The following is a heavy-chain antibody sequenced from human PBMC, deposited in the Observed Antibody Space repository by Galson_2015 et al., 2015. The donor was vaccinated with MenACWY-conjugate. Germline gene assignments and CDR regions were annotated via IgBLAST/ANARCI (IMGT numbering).Heavy chain of an antibody. V-gene: IGHV3-11*06. J-gene: IGHJ6*03. D-gene: IGHD6-13*01. Sequence: SLRLSCAASGFTFSDYYMNWVRQAPGKGLEWISYISSTSGFRYYADSVKGRFTISRDDAKNSLYLQMNSLRADDTAVYYCAKDWSVPYSTISYYFYMDVWGKGTTVTVSS. CDR2: ISSTSGFR. CDR3: AKDWSVPYSTISYYFYMDV. CDR1: GFTFSDYY.